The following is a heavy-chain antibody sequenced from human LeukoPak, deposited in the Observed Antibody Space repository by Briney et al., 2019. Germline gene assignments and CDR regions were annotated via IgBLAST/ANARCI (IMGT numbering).Heavy chain of an antibody. CDR2: IKQDGSEK. Sequence: PGGSLRLSCAASGFTFSSYWMSWVRQAPGKGLEWVANIKQDGSEKYYVDSVKGRFTISRDNAKNSLYLQMNSLRAEDTAVYYCARERFLAHSGSGAMAYYYGMDVWGQGTTVTVSS. J-gene: IGHJ6*02. V-gene: IGHV3-7*03. CDR1: GFTFSSYW. CDR3: ARERFLAHSGSGAMAYYYGMDV. D-gene: IGHD3-10*01.